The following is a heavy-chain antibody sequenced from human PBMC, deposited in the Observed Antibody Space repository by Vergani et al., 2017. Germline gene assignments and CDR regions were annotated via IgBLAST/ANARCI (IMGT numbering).Heavy chain of an antibody. V-gene: IGHV3-66*02. D-gene: IGHD3-22*01. CDR1: GFIVSDNY. CDR2: MYTGGTT. CDR3: TIGVMDFYDSSGHQARDY. J-gene: IGHJ4*02. Sequence: DVKLVESGGGLVQPGGSLKLSCAASGFIVSDNYMTWVRQAPGKGLEWVSIMYTGGTTDYADSVKGRFTVSRDTSKNFLYLQMNNLRAEDTAVYYCTIGVMDFYDSSGHQARDYWGQGTLVTVSS.